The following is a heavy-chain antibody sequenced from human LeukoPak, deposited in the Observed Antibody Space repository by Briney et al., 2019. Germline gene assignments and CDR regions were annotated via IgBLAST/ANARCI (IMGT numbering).Heavy chain of an antibody. D-gene: IGHD5-12*01. J-gene: IGHJ4*02. CDR2: ISGSDDRT. CDR3: AKVQRSDFDMNFDS. V-gene: IGHV3-23*01. CDR1: GFTFSSYA. Sequence: GGSLRLSCAASGFTFSSYAMIWVRQAPGEGLEWVSTISGSDDRTFYADSVKGRFTISRDNSKNTVYLQMNSLRAGDTAVYYCAKVQRSDFDMNFDSWGQGTLVTVSS.